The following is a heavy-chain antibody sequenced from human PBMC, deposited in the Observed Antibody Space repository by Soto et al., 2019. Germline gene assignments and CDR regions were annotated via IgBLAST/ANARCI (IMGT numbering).Heavy chain of an antibody. D-gene: IGHD2-2*01. CDR2: ISYDGSNK. Sequence: GGSLRLSCAASGFTFSSYGMHWVRQAPGKGLEWVAVISYDGSNKYYADSVKGRFTISRDNSKNTLYLQMNSLRAEDTAVYYCATLDIVVVPAAELANNWFDPWGQGTLVTVSS. CDR1: GFTFSSYG. CDR3: ATLDIVVVPAAELANNWFDP. J-gene: IGHJ5*02. V-gene: IGHV3-30*03.